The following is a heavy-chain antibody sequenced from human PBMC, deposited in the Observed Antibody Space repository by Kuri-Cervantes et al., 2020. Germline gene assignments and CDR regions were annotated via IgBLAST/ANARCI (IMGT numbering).Heavy chain of an antibody. CDR3: ARGGNSIAARLGPMDYYYGMDV. J-gene: IGHJ6*02. V-gene: IGHV3-30*03. D-gene: IGHD6-6*01. CDR1: GFTFSSYG. Sequence: GGSLRLSCAASGFTFSSYGMHWVRQAPGKGLEWVAVISYDGSNKYYADSVKGRFTISRDNSKNTLYLQMNSLRAEDTAVYYCARGGNSIAARLGPMDYYYGMDVWGQGTTVTVSS. CDR2: ISYDGSNK.